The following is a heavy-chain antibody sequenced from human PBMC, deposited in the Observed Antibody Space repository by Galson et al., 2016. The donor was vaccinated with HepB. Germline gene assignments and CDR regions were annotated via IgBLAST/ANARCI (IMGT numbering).Heavy chain of an antibody. V-gene: IGHV3-21*04. D-gene: IGHD4-11*01. CDR1: GFAFEADS. CDR3: AKDPDSDSQKEVHNDW. CDR2: ITGSSSHS. Sequence: SLRLSCAASGFAFEADSMNWVRQAPGKGLEWFSSITGSSSHSYFADSVKGRFAISRDNGKKSLFLQMNGLRAEDTAIYYCAKDPDSDSQKEVHNDWWGQGTLSPSPQ. J-gene: IGHJ4*01.